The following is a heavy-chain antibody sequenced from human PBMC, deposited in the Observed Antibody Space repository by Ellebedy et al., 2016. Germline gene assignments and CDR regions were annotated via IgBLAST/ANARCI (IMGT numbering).Heavy chain of an antibody. V-gene: IGHV4-59*01. D-gene: IGHD5-24*01. CDR1: GGSISSYY. CDR3: ARDRGGLQF. J-gene: IGHJ4*02. Sequence: SETLSLTXTVSGGSISSYYWSWIRQPPGKGLEWIGYIYYSGSTNYNPSLKSRVTISVDTSKNQFSLQLTSVTAADTAVYYCARDRGGLQFWGQGTLVTVSS. CDR2: IYYSGST.